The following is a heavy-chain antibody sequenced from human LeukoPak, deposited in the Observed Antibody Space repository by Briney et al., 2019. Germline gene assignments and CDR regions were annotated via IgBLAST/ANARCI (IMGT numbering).Heavy chain of an antibody. Sequence: GGSLRLSCAASGFTFSSYAMSWVRQAPGKGLNWVSGISGSGDSTYYADSVKGRFTISRDNSNNTLYLQMNSLRAEDTAVYYCARLIYGGYYFDYWGQGTLVTVSS. CDR1: GFTFSSYA. J-gene: IGHJ4*02. CDR3: ARLIYGGYYFDY. CDR2: ISGSGDST. D-gene: IGHD4-23*01. V-gene: IGHV3-23*01.